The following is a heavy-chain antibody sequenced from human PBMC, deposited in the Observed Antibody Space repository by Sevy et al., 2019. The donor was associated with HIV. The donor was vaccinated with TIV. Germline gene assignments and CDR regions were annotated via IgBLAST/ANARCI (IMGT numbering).Heavy chain of an antibody. D-gene: IGHD6-19*01. CDR1: GFTFIAFG. V-gene: IGHV3-23*01. CDR2: IGGGGAAT. CDR3: ARYGRIPVAGNTWFDP. Sequence: GGSLRLSCSASGFTFIAFGMTWVRQAPGKGLEWVSGIGGGGAATAYADSVKGRFTISRDNSKNTLYLQMNSLKAADPAVYYCARYGRIPVAGNTWFDPWGLGTLVTVSS. J-gene: IGHJ5*02.